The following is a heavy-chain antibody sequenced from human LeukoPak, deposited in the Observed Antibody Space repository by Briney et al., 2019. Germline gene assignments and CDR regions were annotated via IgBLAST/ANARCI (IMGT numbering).Heavy chain of an antibody. D-gene: IGHD2/OR15-2a*01. Sequence: GGSLRLSCAASGFTFSTYAMSWIRQAPGKGLEWVSSIKGRFTISRDNAKNSLYLQMNSLRAEDTAVYYCARVSILIVPYYAFDIWGQGTMVTVSS. J-gene: IGHJ3*02. CDR3: ARVSILIVPYYAFDI. CDR1: GFTFSTYA. V-gene: IGHV3-21*01. CDR2: I.